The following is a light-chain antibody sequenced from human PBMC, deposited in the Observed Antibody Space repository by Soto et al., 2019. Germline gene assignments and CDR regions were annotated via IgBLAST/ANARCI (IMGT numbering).Light chain of an antibody. CDR2: GAS. J-gene: IGKJ3*01. V-gene: IGKV3-20*01. CDR3: QQHGSSPIFT. Sequence: EIVLTQSPGTLPLSPGERATLSCRASQSVSSSYLAWFQQKPGQAPRLLIYGASGRATGIPDRFSGSGSGTDFTLTISRLEPEDFAVYYCQQHGSSPIFTFGPGTKVDIK. CDR1: QSVSSSY.